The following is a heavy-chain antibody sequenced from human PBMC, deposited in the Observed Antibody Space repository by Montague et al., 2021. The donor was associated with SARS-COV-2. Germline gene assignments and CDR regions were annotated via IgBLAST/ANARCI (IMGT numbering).Heavy chain of an antibody. CDR2: IYYSGST. D-gene: IGHD5-12*01. V-gene: IGHV4-59*01. CDR3: AGDRGRFWHFDL. Sequence: SETLSLTCTVSGGSISSYYWNWIRQSPGKGLGWIGYIYYSGSTKYNPSFKSRVTMSVDTSKRQMSLRLNSVTAADTAVYYCAGDRGRFWHFDLWGRGTLVTVSS. CDR1: GGSISSYY. J-gene: IGHJ2*01.